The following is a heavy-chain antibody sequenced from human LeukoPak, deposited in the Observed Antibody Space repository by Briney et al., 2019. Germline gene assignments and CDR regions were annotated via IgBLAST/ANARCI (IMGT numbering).Heavy chain of an antibody. Sequence: GGSLRLSCAASGFTFSSYWMHWVRQAPGKGLVWVSRINSDGSSTSYADSVKGRFTISRDNAKNTLYLQMNSLRAEDTAVYYCASGATMVRGVIGFDYWGQGTLVTVSS. D-gene: IGHD3-10*01. CDR2: INSDGSST. J-gene: IGHJ4*02. CDR3: ASGATMVRGVIGFDY. V-gene: IGHV3-74*01. CDR1: GFTFSSYW.